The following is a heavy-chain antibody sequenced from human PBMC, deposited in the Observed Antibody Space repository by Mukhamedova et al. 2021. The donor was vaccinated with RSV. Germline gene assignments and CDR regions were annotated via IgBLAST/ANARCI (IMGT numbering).Heavy chain of an antibody. CDR1: YS. Sequence: YSMHWVRQAPGKGLEWVAVISYDGNNKKCADSVKGRFTISRDNSENTLYLQMSSLKPEDTALYYCARGAVPTALGARPDYWGQG. CDR3: ARGAVPTALGARPDY. CDR2: ISYDGNNK. V-gene: IGHV3-30-3*01. J-gene: IGHJ4*02. D-gene: IGHD1-1*01.